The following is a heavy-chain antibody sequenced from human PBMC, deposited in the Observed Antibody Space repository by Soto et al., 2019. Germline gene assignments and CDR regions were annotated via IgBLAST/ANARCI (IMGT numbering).Heavy chain of an antibody. CDR3: AHHNWNDSTWDY. CDR1: GFSLSTSGVG. Sequence: QITLKESGPTLVKPTQTLTLTCTFSGFSLSTSGVGVGWIRQPPGKALEWLALIYWDDDKRYSPSLKSRLTITKDTSKNQVVLTTTNMDPVDTATYYCAHHNWNDSTWDYWGQGTLVIVSS. J-gene: IGHJ4*02. CDR2: IYWDDDK. V-gene: IGHV2-5*02. D-gene: IGHD1-1*01.